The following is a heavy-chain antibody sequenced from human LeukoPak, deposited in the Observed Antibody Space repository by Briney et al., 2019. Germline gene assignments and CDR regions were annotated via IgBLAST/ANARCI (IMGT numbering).Heavy chain of an antibody. D-gene: IGHD3-10*02. CDR2: ISSSGSTI. J-gene: IGHJ6*04. V-gene: IGHV3-48*03. Sequence: GGSLRLSCAASGFTFSSYEMNWVRQAPGKVLEWVSYISSSGSTIYYADSVKGRFTISRDNAKNSLYLQMNSLRAEDAAVYYCAELGITMIGGVWGKGTTVTISS. CDR3: AELGITMIGGV. CDR1: GFTFSSYE.